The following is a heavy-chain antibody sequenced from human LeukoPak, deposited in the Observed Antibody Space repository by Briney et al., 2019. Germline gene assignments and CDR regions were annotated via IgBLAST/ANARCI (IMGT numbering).Heavy chain of an antibody. CDR1: GGSISSYY. CDR2: ISSSSSYI. Sequence: PSETLSLTCTVSGGSISSYYWSWIRQAPGKGLEWVSSISSSSSYIYYADSVKGRFTISRDNAKNSLYLQTNSLRAEDTAVYYCARSRAHPFGGVSPNYFDYWGQGTLVTVSS. J-gene: IGHJ4*02. CDR3: ARSRAHPFGGVSPNYFDY. D-gene: IGHD3-16*01. V-gene: IGHV3-21*01.